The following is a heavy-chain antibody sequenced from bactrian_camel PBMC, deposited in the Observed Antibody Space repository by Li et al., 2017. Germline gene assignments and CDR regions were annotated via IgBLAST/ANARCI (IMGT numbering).Heavy chain of an antibody. J-gene: IGHJ6*01. Sequence: VQLVESGGGSVQAGGSLRLSCAASGFTFSTAYMFWVRQAPGKGLEYVTAIDSGGVLYYPDSVKGRFTISRDNAKNSVYLQMNSLKPEDTAVYYCVKDDWGWSFGSWGQGTQVTVS. D-gene: IGHD5*01. CDR1: GFTFSTAY. CDR3: VKDDWGWSFGS. CDR2: IDSGGVL. V-gene: IGHV3S40*01.